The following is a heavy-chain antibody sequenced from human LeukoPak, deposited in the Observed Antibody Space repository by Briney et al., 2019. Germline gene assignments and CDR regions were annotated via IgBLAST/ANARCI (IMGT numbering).Heavy chain of an antibody. V-gene: IGHV3-11*01. D-gene: IGHD1-20*01. CDR2: IDPSGTAL. J-gene: IGHJ4*02. CDR1: GFTIRDYV. Sequence: PGGSLRLSCAASGFTIRDYVMSWVRQAPGKGLEWVSYIDPSGTALYYADSVKGRFTFSRDNGKNSLSLQLRSLRAEDTALYYCARAAYNWNWGQGTLVTVSS. CDR3: ARAAYNWN.